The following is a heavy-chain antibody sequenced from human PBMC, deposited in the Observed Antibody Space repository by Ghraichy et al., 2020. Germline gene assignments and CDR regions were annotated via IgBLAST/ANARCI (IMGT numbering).Heavy chain of an antibody. J-gene: IGHJ4*02. CDR2: IYWDDDK. Sequence: SGPTLVKPTQTLTLTCTFSGFSLSTTGVGVGWIRQPPGKALEWLALIYWDDDKRYRPSLKSRVTITKDTSKNEVVLTMTNMDPVDTGTYYCARSIDYGVSFDYWGQGTLVTVSS. CDR3: ARSIDYGVSFDY. V-gene: IGHV2-5*02. CDR1: GFSLSTTGVG. D-gene: IGHD4-17*01.